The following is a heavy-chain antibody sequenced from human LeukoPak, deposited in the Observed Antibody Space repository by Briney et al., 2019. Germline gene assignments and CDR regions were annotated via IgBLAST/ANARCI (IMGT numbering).Heavy chain of an antibody. Sequence: SETLSLTCAVYGGSFSGYHWSWIRQPPGKGLEWIGEVNHSGSTNYNPSLKSRVTISVDTSKNQFSLKLSSVTAADTAVYYRAGVRRSSGFGFDYWGQGTLVTVSS. D-gene: IGHD6-19*01. CDR3: AGVRRSSGFGFDY. J-gene: IGHJ4*02. CDR2: VNHSGST. V-gene: IGHV4-34*01. CDR1: GGSFSGYH.